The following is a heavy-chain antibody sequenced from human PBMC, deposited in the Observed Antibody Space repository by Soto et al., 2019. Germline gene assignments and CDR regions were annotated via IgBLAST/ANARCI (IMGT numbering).Heavy chain of an antibody. CDR2: ISSSSSYI. CDR3: ASLPIVRAYYYDSSGLNFDY. CDR1: GFTFSSYS. Sequence: GGSLILSCAASGFTFSSYSMNWVRQAPGKGLEWVSSISSSSSYIYYADSVKGRFTISRDNAKNSLYLQMNSLRAEDTAVYYCASLPIVRAYYYDSSGLNFDYWGQGTLVTVSS. D-gene: IGHD3-22*01. J-gene: IGHJ4*02. V-gene: IGHV3-21*01.